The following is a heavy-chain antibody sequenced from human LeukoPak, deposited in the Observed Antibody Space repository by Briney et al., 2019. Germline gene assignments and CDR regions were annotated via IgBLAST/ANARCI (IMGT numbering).Heavy chain of an antibody. CDR2: ISGSGGTT. CDR1: GFTFSSYA. J-gene: IGHJ4*02. V-gene: IGHV3-23*01. CDR3: AKVHESSAYTHFDY. Sequence: GGSLRLSCAASGFTFSSYAMSWVRQAPEKGLEWVLSISGSGGTTYYADSVKGRFTVSRDNSKNTLYLQMNSLRAEDTAVYHCAKVHESSAYTHFDYWGQGTLVTVSS. D-gene: IGHD3-22*01.